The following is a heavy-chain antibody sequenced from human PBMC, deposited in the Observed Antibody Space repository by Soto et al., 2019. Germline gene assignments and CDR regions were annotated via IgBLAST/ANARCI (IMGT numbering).Heavy chain of an antibody. CDR1: GYSFTTYG. D-gene: IGHD1-26*01. J-gene: IGHJ4*02. CDR3: ASGRYGDY. CDR2: ISAHNGNT. Sequence: QVHLVQSGAEVKKPGASVKVSCKGSGYSFTTYGITWVRQAPGQGLEWMGLISAHNGNTNYAQKLQGRVTVTRDTSTSTSYMELRSLRADDTAVYYCASGRYGDYWGQGALVTVSS. V-gene: IGHV1-18*01.